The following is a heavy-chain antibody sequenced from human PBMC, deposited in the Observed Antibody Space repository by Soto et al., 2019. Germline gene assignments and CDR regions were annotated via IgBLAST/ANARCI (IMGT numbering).Heavy chain of an antibody. Sequence: QVQLVQSEAEVKKPGASVKVSCKASGYTFTNNAMHWVRQAPGQRLEWMGWINTGNGDTKYSQNFQGRVTITRDTSASTAYMELSSLRSEDTAVYYCARDRGSGCGGYYYGMDVWGQGTTVTVSS. CDR1: GYTFTNNA. V-gene: IGHV1-3*04. CDR2: INTGNGDT. J-gene: IGHJ6*02. CDR3: ARDRGSGCGGYYYGMDV. D-gene: IGHD6-25*01.